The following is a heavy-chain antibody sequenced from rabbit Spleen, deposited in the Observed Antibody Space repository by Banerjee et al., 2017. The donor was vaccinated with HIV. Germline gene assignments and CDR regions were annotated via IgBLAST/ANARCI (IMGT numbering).Heavy chain of an antibody. V-gene: IGHV1S45*01. CDR2: IYTSSGST. CDR1: GFDFSSSYW. J-gene: IGHJ4*01. Sequence: EESGGGLVQPEGSLTLTCTASGFDFSSSYWVCWVRQAPGKGLEWIACIYTSSGSTYYASWAKGRFTVSKASSTTVTLQMTSLTAADTATYFCASGSINDRFKLWGPGTLVTVS. D-gene: IGHD4-2*01. CDR3: ASGSINDRFKL.